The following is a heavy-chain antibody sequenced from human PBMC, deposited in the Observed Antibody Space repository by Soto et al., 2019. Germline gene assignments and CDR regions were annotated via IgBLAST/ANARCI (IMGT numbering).Heavy chain of an antibody. CDR2: ITNTCGAT. D-gene: IGHD3-16*01. V-gene: IGHV3-23*01. Sequence: SLRLSCGASGFNFGNFGMSWFRQAPGKGLQWVSSITNTCGATYHTDSVKGRFIVSRDNCKNVMFLLMRGLGVDDTALSFCSRNPRSDILGVRTIVENWLGPWGRGSLVTVSS. CDR3: SRNPRSDILGVRTIVENWLGP. CDR1: GFNFGNFG. J-gene: IGHJ5*02.